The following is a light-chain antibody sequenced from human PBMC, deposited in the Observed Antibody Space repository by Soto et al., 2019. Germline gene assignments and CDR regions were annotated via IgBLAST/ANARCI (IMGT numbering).Light chain of an antibody. CDR1: SSNIGAGSD. CDR2: GNS. Sequence: QPVLTQPPSVSGAPGQRVTVSCTGSSSNIGAGSDVQWYQQLPGTAPKLLIYGNSNRPSGVPDRFSGSKSGTSASLAITGLQAEDEADYYCQAYDSGLSGPVFGTGTKLPS. J-gene: IGLJ1*01. V-gene: IGLV1-40*01. CDR3: QAYDSGLSGPV.